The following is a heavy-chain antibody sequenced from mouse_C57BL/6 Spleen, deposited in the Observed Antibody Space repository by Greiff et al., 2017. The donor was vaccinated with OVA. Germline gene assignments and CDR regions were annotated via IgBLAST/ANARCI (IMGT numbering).Heavy chain of an antibody. CDR2: IYPRDGST. Sequence: VKLVESGPELVKPGASVKLSCKASGYTFTSYDINWVKQRPGQGLEWIGWIYPRDGSTKYNEKFKGKATLTVDTSSSTAYMELHSLTSEDSAVYFCARDSNSFFDYWGQGTTLTVSS. V-gene: IGHV1-85*01. J-gene: IGHJ2*01. CDR3: ARDSNSFFDY. D-gene: IGHD2-5*01. CDR1: GYTFTSYD.